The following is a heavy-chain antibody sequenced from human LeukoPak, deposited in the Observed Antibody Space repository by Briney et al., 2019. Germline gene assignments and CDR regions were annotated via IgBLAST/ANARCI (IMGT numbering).Heavy chain of an antibody. CDR3: ARHAYVSGDY. V-gene: IGHV4-38-2*02. D-gene: IGHD3-16*01. CDR1: GYSISSGYY. Sequence: SETLSLTCTVSGYSISSGYYWGWIRQPAGKGLEWIGSIYYSGSTYYNPSLKSRVTISVDTSKNQFSLKLSSVTAADTAVYYCARHAYVSGDYWGQGTLVTVSS. J-gene: IGHJ4*02. CDR2: IYYSGST.